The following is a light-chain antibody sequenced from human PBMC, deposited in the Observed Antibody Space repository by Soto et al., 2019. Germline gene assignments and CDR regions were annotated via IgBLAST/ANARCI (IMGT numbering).Light chain of an antibody. CDR3: QQYISSPLT. CDR1: RSVNSNY. V-gene: IGKV3-20*01. Sequence: EILMTQSPGTLSLSPGEGATLSCRASRSVNSNYLAWYQQKPGQAPSLLTYGASSRATDVPDRFSASGSGTDFALTISRLEPEDVAVYYCQQYISSPLTFGGGTKVDIK. CDR2: GAS. J-gene: IGKJ4*01.